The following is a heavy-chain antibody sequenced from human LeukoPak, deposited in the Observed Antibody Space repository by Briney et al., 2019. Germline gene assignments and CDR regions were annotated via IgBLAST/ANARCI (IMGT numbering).Heavy chain of an antibody. CDR2: ISWNSGSI. CDR3: AKGYSYGYGYYFDY. V-gene: IGHV3-9*01. J-gene: IGHJ4*02. Sequence: PGGSLRLSFAASGFTFDDYAMHWVRQAPGKGLEWVSGISWNSGSIGYADSVKGRFTISRDNAKNSLYLQMDSLRAEDTALYYCAKGYSYGYGYYFDYWGQGTLVTVSS. CDR1: GFTFDDYA. D-gene: IGHD5-18*01.